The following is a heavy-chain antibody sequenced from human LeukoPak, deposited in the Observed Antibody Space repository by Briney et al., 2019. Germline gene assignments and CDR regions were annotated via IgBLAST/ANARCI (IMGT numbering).Heavy chain of an antibody. Sequence: ASVKVSCKASGYTFTSYDINWVRQAPGQGLEWMGWINPNSGGTNYAQKFQGRVTMTRDTSISTAYMELSRLRSDDTAVYYCARETYSGSYYYFDYWGQGTLVTVSS. CDR3: ARETYSGSYYYFDY. V-gene: IGHV1-2*02. CDR1: GYTFTSYD. D-gene: IGHD1-26*01. J-gene: IGHJ4*02. CDR2: INPNSGGT.